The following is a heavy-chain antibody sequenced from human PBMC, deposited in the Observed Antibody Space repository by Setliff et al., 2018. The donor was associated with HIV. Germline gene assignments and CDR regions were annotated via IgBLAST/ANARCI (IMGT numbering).Heavy chain of an antibody. CDR2: IDTDNGYR. CDR3: ARWCAAAGCNPAIYHFDS. CDR1: GYTFTSYA. V-gene: IGHV1-3*04. Sequence: ASVKVSCKASGYTFTSYAIHWVRQASGQRLEWMGRIDTDNGYRRYSPKLQGRVTITKDTSANTAYMELRGLRSEDTAVYYCARWCAAAGCNPAIYHFDSWGQGTLVTVSS. J-gene: IGHJ4*02. D-gene: IGHD2-2*02.